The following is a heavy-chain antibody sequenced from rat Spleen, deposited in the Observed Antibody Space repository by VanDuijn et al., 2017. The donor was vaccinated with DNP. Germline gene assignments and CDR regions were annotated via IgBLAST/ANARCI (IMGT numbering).Heavy chain of an antibody. V-gene: IGHV2S12*01. CDR1: GFSLTTYG. Sequence: QVQLKESGPGLVQPSQTLSLTCTVSGFSLTTYGVAWVRQPPGKGLEWIAAISSGGDTHYNSALKSRLSISRDISESQVFLKVNSLQTADTAIYFCSKDSYVYNFDYWGQGVMVTVSS. CDR3: SKDSYVYNFDY. CDR2: ISSGGDT. D-gene: IGHD2-1*01. J-gene: IGHJ2*01.